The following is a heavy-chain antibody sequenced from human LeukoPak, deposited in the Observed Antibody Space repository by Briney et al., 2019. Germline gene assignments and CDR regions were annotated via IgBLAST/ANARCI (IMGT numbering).Heavy chain of an antibody. CDR3: AKYLPGTDTPYALDV. D-gene: IGHD1-14*01. Sequence: PGGSLRLSCAASEFTFSSYAMQWVRQAPGKGLEWVSWITVIGDTTYYTDSVKGRFTISRDNSKNTLYLQMNSLRAEDTAVYYCAKYLPGTDTPYALDVWGQGTTVTVSS. V-gene: IGHV3-23*01. CDR1: EFTFSSYA. J-gene: IGHJ6*02. CDR2: ITVIGDTT.